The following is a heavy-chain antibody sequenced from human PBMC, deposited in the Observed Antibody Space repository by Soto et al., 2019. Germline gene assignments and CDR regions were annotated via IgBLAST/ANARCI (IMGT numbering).Heavy chain of an antibody. CDR2: IYHSGST. CDR3: AAEGGLPRYY. Sequence: QLQLQESGSGLVKPSQTLSLTCAVSGGSIRSGGYSWSWIRQPQGKGLEWIEYIYHSGSTYYNPSLKSRVTISVDRSKNKFSLKLSSVTAADTAVYYCAAEGGLPRYYWGQGTLVTVSS. D-gene: IGHD5-12*01. CDR1: GGSIRSGGYS. V-gene: IGHV4-30-2*01. J-gene: IGHJ4*02.